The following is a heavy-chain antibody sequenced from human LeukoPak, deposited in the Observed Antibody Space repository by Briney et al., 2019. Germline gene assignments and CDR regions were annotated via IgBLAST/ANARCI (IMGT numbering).Heavy chain of an antibody. D-gene: IGHD5-18*01. Sequence: SETLSLTCTVSGGSISSYYWSWIRQPPGEGMEWIGYIYYSGSTNYNPSLKSRVTISVDTSKNQFSLKLSSVTAADTAVYYCATTSRGCSYGAIDYWGQGTLVTVSS. J-gene: IGHJ4*02. CDR3: ATTSRGCSYGAIDY. CDR1: GGSISSYY. CDR2: IYYSGST. V-gene: IGHV4-59*08.